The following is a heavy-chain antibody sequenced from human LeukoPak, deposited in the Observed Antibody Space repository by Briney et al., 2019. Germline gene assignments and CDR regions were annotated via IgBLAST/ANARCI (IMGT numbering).Heavy chain of an antibody. Sequence: SETLSLTCTVSGGSISSSSYYWGWIRQPPGKGLEWIGEITHSGSTNYNPSLKSRVTISVDTSRNQFSLKLSSVTAADTAVYYCARPNHKDHCSSTSCYRYFDYWGQGTLVTVSS. CDR1: GGSISSSSYY. CDR2: ITHSGST. CDR3: ARPNHKDHCSSTSCYRYFDY. J-gene: IGHJ4*02. D-gene: IGHD2-2*02. V-gene: IGHV4-39*07.